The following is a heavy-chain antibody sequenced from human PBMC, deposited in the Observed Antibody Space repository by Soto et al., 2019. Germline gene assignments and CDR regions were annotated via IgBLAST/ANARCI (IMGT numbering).Heavy chain of an antibody. CDR2: TYYRSRWFN. V-gene: IGHV6-1*01. Sequence: SQTLSLTQAFCRDSVPRNSAPGVWIRQSPSRGLEWLGRTYYRSRWFNDYAGSVKGRITINPDTSNNQFSLQLTSLSPDDTALYYCARLIGDSWFDFWGQGTRV. J-gene: IGHJ5*01. CDR3: ARLIGDSWFDF. CDR1: RDSVPRNSAP.